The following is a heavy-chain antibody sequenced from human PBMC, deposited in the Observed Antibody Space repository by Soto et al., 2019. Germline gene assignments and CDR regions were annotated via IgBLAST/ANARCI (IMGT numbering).Heavy chain of an antibody. CDR1: GFTFSDYY. V-gene: IGHV3-11*01. J-gene: IGHJ4*02. CDR2: ISSSGSTI. D-gene: IGHD3-22*01. CDR3: ARGDSSGYYAYYFDY. Sequence: PGGSLRLSCAVSGFTFSDYYMSWIRQAPGKGLEWVSYISSSGSTIYYADSVKGRFTISRDNAKNSLYLQMNSLRAEDTAVYYCARGDSSGYYAYYFDYWGQGTLVTVSS.